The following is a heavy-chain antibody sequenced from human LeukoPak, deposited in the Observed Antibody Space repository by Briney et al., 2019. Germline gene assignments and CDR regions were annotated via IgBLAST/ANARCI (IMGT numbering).Heavy chain of an antibody. V-gene: IGHV4-4*02. J-gene: IGHJ4*02. D-gene: IGHD2-2*01. CDR3: ARDPHCSSTNCPFDF. CDR2: IWRSDHT. Sequence: PSETLSLTCAVSGGSISSSDWWSWVRPPPGRGLEWIGYIWRSDHTNYNPSLKSRVTMSLDKSKNQFSLKLSSVTAADTAVYYCARDPHCSSTNCPFDFWGQGTLVIVSS. CDR1: GGSISSSDW.